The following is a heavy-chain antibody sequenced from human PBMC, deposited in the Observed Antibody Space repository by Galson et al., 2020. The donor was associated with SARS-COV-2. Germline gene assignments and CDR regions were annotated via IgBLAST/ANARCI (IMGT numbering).Heavy chain of an antibody. CDR3: ARAKGGGYYYGMDV. D-gene: IGHD3-16*01. J-gene: IGHJ6*02. Sequence: TGGSLRLSCAASGFTFSIYAMHWVRQAPGKGLEWVAVISYDGSNKYYADSVKGRFTISRDNSKNTLYLQMNSLRAEDTAVYYCARAKGGGYYYGMDVWGQGTTVTVSS. V-gene: IGHV3-30-3*01. CDR1: GFTFSIYA. CDR2: ISYDGSNK.